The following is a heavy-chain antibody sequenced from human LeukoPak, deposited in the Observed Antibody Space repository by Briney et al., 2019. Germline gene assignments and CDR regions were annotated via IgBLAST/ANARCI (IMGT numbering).Heavy chain of an antibody. J-gene: IGHJ4*02. CDR1: DYTFISYG. D-gene: IGHD2-2*01. V-gene: IGHV1-18*01. CDR2: ISAYNGNT. CDR3: ASTPYCSSTSCPLGY. Sequence: GASVKVSCKASDYTFISYGISWVRQAPGQGLEWMGWISAYNGNTNYAQKLQGRVTMTRDMSTSTVYMELSSLRSEDTAVYYCASTPYCSSTSCPLGYWGQGTLVTVSS.